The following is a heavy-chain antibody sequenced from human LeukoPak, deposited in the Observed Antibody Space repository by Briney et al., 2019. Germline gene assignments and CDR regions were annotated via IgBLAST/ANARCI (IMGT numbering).Heavy chain of an antibody. CDR2: IYYSGST. CDR3: ARDSTYYYDSSGLTLPKGHSYYYYYYMDV. CDR1: GGSISSGGYS. J-gene: IGHJ6*03. V-gene: IGHV4-30-4*07. Sequence: PSQTLSLTCAVSGGSISSGGYSWSWIRQPPGKGLEWIGYIYYSGSTYYNPSLKSRVTISVDTSKNQFSLKLSSVTAADTAVYYCARDSTYYYDSSGLTLPKGHSYYYYYYMDVWGKGTTVTVSS. D-gene: IGHD3-22*01.